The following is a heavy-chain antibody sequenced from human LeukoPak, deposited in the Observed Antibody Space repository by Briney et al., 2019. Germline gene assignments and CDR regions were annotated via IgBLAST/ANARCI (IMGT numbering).Heavy chain of an antibody. Sequence: GRSLRLSCAASGFTFSSYWMSWVRQAPGKGLEWVANIKQDGSEKYYVDSVKGRFTISRDNAKNSLYLQMNSLRAEDTAVYYCARDLRGYSYGRLYYYYYGMDVWGQGTTVTVSS. J-gene: IGHJ6*02. CDR3: ARDLRGYSYGRLYYYYYGMDV. CDR2: IKQDGSEK. D-gene: IGHD5-18*01. V-gene: IGHV3-7*01. CDR1: GFTFSSYW.